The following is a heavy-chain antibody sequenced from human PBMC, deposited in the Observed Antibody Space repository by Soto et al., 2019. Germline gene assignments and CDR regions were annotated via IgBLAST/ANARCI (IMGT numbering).Heavy chain of an antibody. CDR3: ARDQTLTYYYDSSGSPLDY. CDR2: IWYDGSNK. J-gene: IGHJ4*02. Sequence: GGSLRLSCAASGFTFSSYGMHWVRQAPGKGLEWVAVIWYDGSNKYYADSVKGRFTISRDNSKNTLYLQMNSLRAEDTAVYYCARDQTLTYYYDSSGSPLDYWGQGTLVTVSS. CDR1: GFTFSSYG. V-gene: IGHV3-33*01. D-gene: IGHD3-22*01.